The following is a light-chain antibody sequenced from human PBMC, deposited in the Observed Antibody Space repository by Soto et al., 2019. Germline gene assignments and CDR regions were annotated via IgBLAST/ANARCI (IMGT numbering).Light chain of an antibody. CDR1: SSAVTNYNL. J-gene: IGLJ3*02. CDR2: EDT. V-gene: IGLV2-23*01. Sequence: QSALAQPASVSGSPGQSITISCTATSSAVTNYNLVSWYQQRPGEAPGLIIYEDTKRPSGVSHRFSGSRSDNTASLTIYGLQTEDEGDDYCISHAGGALFGGGTKLTVL. CDR3: ISHAGGAL.